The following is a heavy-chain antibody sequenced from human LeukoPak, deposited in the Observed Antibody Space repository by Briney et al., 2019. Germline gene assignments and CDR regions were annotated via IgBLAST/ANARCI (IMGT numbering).Heavy chain of an antibody. CDR2: ISYSGST. CDR3: ARHIPVIWSSGYYYGMDV. J-gene: IGHJ6*02. V-gene: IGHV4-59*08. CDR1: GGSISNYY. D-gene: IGHD3-3*01. Sequence: PSETLSLTCTVSGGSISNYYWSWIRQPPGKGLEWIGYISYSGSTNYNPSLRSRVAISEDTSRNQFSLRLISVTAADTAVYYCARHIPVIWSSGYYYGMDVWGQGTTVTVSS.